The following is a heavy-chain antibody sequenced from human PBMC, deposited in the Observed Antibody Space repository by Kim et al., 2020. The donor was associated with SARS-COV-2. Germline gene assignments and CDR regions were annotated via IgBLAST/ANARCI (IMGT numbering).Heavy chain of an antibody. CDR2: IYYSGST. V-gene: IGHV4-30-4*01. J-gene: IGHJ4*02. CDR1: GGSISSGDYY. CDR3: ARASITMVRGVIIPPDY. Sequence: SETLSLTCTVSGGSISSGDYYWSWIRQPPGKGLEWIGYIYYSGSTYYNPSLKSRVTISVDTSKNQFSLKLSSVTAADTAVYYCARASITMVRGVIIPPDYXGQGTLVTVSS. D-gene: IGHD3-10*01.